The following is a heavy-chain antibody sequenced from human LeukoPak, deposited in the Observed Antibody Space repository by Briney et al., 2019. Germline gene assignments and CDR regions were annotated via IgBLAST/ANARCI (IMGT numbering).Heavy chain of an antibody. V-gene: IGHV4-61*02. J-gene: IGHJ4*02. CDR2: IYTSGST. D-gene: IGHD5-18*01. CDR3: ARGRIQSFDY. Sequence: SETLSLTCTVSGYSISSGYYWSWIRQPAGKGLEWIGRIYTSGSTNYNPSLKSRVTISVDTSKNQFSLKLSSVTAADTAVYYCARGRIQSFDYWGQGTLVTVSS. CDR1: GYSISSGYY.